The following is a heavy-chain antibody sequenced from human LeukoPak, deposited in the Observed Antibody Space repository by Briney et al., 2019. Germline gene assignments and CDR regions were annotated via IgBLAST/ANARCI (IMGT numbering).Heavy chain of an antibody. CDR3: ARDSMVRVEWYGMDV. J-gene: IGHJ6*02. D-gene: IGHD3-10*01. CDR2: IYYSGST. V-gene: IGHV4-59*01. CDR1: GGSISSYY. Sequence: SETLSFTCTVSGGSISSYYWSWIRQPPGKGLEWIGYIYYSGSTNYNPSLKSRVTISVDTSKNQLSLKLSSVTAADTAVYYCARDSMVRVEWYGMDVWGQGTTVTVSS.